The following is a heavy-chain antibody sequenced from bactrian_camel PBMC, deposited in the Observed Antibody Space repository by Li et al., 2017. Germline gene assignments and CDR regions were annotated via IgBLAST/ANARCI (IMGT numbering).Heavy chain of an antibody. J-gene: IGHJ4*01. D-gene: IGHD2*01. Sequence: VQLVESGGGSVQPGGTLRLSCVASRYNVSTGCMGWFRQAPGKEREGVAHIDRPGRRAYADSVNGRFAISAGSAKNIVLLQMNEMKPDDTAMYYCAADTRSRRRRSRYPDQYQSWGRGTQVTVS. CDR1: RYNVSTGC. V-gene: IGHV3S53*01. CDR2: IDRPGRR. CDR3: AADTRSRRRRSRYPDQYQS.